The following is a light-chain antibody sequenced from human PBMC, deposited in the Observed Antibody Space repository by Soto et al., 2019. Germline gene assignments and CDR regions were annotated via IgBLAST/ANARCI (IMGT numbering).Light chain of an antibody. CDR1: TSDVGDYNF. J-gene: IGLJ1*01. Sequence: QSVLTQPLSVSGSPGQSVTISCTGTTSDVGDYNFVSWYQQHPGNAPKLMIYDVTKRPSGIPNRFSGSKSGNTASLTISGLQAEDEADYYCCSYAGTYTYVFGTGTKVTV. V-gene: IGLV2-11*01. CDR2: DVT. CDR3: CSYAGTYTYV.